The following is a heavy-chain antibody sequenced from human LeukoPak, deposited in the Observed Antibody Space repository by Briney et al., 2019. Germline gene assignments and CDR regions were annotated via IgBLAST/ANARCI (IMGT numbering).Heavy chain of an antibody. CDR1: GGSFSGYY. Sequence: SSETLSLACAVYGGSFSGYYWSWIRQPPGKGLEWIGEINHSGSTNYNPSLKSRVTISVDTSKNQFSLKLSSVTAADTAVYYCARDHVYSYGYEGYYYYYYMDVWGKGTTVTISS. D-gene: IGHD5-18*01. J-gene: IGHJ6*03. V-gene: IGHV4-34*01. CDR2: INHSGST. CDR3: ARDHVYSYGYEGYYYYYYMDV.